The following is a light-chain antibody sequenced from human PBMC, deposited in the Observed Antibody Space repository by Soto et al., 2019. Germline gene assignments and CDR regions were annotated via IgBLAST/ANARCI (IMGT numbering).Light chain of an antibody. CDR2: VAS. CDR3: HQYGSSPYT. CDR1: QSVSSSY. V-gene: IGKV3-20*01. J-gene: IGKJ2*01. Sequence: EIVLTQSPGTLSLSPGERATLSCRASQSVSSSYLAWFQQKPGQAPRLLIYVASSRATGILDRFSGSGSGTDFTLTISRLEPEDFAVYYCHQYGSSPYTFGQGTKLEIK.